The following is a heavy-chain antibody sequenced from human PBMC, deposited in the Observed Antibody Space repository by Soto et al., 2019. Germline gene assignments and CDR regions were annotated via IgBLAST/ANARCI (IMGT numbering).Heavy chain of an antibody. J-gene: IGHJ4*02. Sequence: GFLRLSCAPSGLSFFTYAMSWVRQAPGKGLEWVSSITDSGDSTYYADSVKGRFTIPRDNSKNTLYLQMKSLRAEDTDVYYCAKDTPVVTLIFDYWGQGTLVTVA. D-gene: IGHD2-21*02. V-gene: IGHV3-23*01. CDR3: AKDTPVVTLIFDY. CDR1: GLSFFTYA. CDR2: ITDSGDST.